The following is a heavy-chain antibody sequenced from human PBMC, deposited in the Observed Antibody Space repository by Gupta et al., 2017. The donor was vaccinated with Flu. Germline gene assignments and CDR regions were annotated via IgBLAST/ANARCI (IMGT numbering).Heavy chain of an antibody. D-gene: IGHD3-22*01. CDR3: EKERPQNNMIVVVRNSDY. Sequence: GKGQEWVSAIGGSGGSTYYADSVKGRFTISRDNAKNTMYLQMNSLRAEDTDVYYCEKERPQNNMIVVVRNSDYWGQGTMVTVSS. V-gene: IGHV3-23*01. J-gene: IGHJ4*02. CDR2: IGGSGGST.